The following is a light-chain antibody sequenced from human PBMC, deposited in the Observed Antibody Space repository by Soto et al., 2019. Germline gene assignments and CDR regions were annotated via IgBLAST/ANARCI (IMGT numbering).Light chain of an antibody. CDR2: DVT. CDR1: SRDVGGFNY. J-gene: IGLJ1*01. V-gene: IGLV2-14*03. Sequence: QSALTQPASVSGSPGQSITISCTGTSRDVGGFNYVSWYQQHPGKAPNLMIYDVTNRPSGVSYRFSGSKSGNTASLTISGLQAEDEADYYCNSYTSSSTYVFGTGTKLTVL. CDR3: NSYTSSSTYV.